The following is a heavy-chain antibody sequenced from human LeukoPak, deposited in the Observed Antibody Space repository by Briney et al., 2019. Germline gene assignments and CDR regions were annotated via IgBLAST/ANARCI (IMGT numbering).Heavy chain of an antibody. Sequence: ASVTVSCMASGYTFTSYGISWVRQAPGQGLAWMGWISAYNGNTNYAQKLQGRVTMTTDTSTSTAYMELRSLRSDDTAVYYCARSAVAGTTGGAFEIWGQGTMGTVSS. J-gene: IGHJ3*02. CDR2: ISAYNGNT. CDR1: GYTFTSYG. CDR3: ARSAVAGTTGGAFEI. V-gene: IGHV1-18*01. D-gene: IGHD6-19*01.